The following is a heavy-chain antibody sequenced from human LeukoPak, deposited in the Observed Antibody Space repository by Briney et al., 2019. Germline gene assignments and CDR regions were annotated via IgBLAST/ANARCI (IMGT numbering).Heavy chain of an antibody. Sequence: GGSLRLSCAASGFTFSSYGMNWVRQAPGKGLEWVAVISYDGSNKYYADSEKGRFTISRDNSKNTLYLQMNSLRAEDTAVYYCAKGGYYYDSSGYPHWGQGTLVTVSS. D-gene: IGHD3-22*01. V-gene: IGHV3-30*18. J-gene: IGHJ4*02. CDR2: ISYDGSNK. CDR3: AKGGYYYDSSGYPH. CDR1: GFTFSSYG.